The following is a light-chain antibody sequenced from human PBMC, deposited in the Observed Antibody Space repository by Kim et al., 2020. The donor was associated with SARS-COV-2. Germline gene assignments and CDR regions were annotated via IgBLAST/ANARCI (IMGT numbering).Light chain of an antibody. Sequence: SSVKLTCTLSSGHSGYIIAWHQQQPGKAPRYLMKLEGSGSYNKGSGVPDRFSGSSSGADRYLTISNRQSEDEADYYCETWDSNTRVFGGGTQLTVL. CDR1: SGHSGYI. J-gene: IGLJ3*02. CDR2: LEGSGSY. CDR3: ETWDSNTRV. V-gene: IGLV4-60*03.